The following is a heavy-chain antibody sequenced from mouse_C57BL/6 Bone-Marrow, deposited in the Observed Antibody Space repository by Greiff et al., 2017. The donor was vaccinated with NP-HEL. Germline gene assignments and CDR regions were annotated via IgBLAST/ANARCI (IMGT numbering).Heavy chain of an antibody. CDR1: GYTFTDYY. CDR2: INPNNGGT. V-gene: IGHV1-26*01. CDR3: ARNHYSNYVGFAY. J-gene: IGHJ3*01. Sequence: EVQLQQSGPELVKPGASVKISCKASGYTFTDYYMNWVKQSHGKSLEWIGDINPNNGGTSYNQKFKGKATLTVDKSSSTAYMELRSLTSEDSAVYYCARNHYSNYVGFAYWGQGTLVTVSA. D-gene: IGHD2-5*01.